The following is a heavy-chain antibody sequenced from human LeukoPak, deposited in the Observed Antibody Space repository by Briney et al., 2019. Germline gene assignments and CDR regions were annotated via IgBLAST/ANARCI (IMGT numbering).Heavy chain of an antibody. CDR2: IYYSGST. CDR1: GGSISSYY. Sequence: SETLSLTCTVSGGSISSYYWSWIRQPPGKGLEWIGYIYYSGSTNYNPSLKSRVTISVDTSKNQFSLRLSSVTAADTAVYYCARDPEYSSSWYPSSGPEYYFDYWGQGTLVTVSS. CDR3: ARDPEYSSSWYPSSGPEYYFDY. V-gene: IGHV4-59*12. D-gene: IGHD6-13*01. J-gene: IGHJ4*02.